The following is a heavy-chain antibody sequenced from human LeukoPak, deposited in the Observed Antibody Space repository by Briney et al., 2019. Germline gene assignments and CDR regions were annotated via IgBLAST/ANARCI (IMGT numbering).Heavy chain of an antibody. V-gene: IGHV4-59*08. CDR1: GGSISGYY. CDR2: ISYSGST. Sequence: SETLSLTCTVSGGSISGYYWTWIRQPPGKGLEWIGYISYSGSTSSHPSLKSRVTISLDMTKSQFSLKLTSVTAADTAVYYCVRGYSGYPYYLDYWGQGTLVTVSS. CDR3: VRGYSGYPYYLDY. D-gene: IGHD5-12*01. J-gene: IGHJ4*02.